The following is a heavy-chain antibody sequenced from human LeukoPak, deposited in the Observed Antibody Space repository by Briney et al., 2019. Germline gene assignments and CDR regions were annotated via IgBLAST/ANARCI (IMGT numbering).Heavy chain of an antibody. D-gene: IGHD3-10*01. V-gene: IGHV3-33*01. J-gene: IGHJ4*02. CDR2: IWYDGSNK. CDR1: GFTFSSYG. Sequence: GGSLRLSCAASGFTFSSYGMHWVRQAPGKGLEWVAVIWYDGSNKYYADSVKGRFTISRDNSKNTLYLQMNSLRAEDTAVYYCARGSSASYYNSRFDYWGQGTLVTVSS. CDR3: ARGSSASYYNSRFDY.